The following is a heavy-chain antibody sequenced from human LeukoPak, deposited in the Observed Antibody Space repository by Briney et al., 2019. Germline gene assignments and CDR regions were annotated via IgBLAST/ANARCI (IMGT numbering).Heavy chain of an antibody. J-gene: IGHJ1*01. V-gene: IGHV1-2*02. Sequence: GAAVQVSCKASGYTFTDYYMHWVRQAPGQGLEWMGCINPNSGGTNYAQKFQGRVTMTRDKSINTAYMELYSLRSDDTAVYYCARDPPGVRYGRPIFGFWGQGALVTVSS. D-gene: IGHD2-8*01. CDR1: GYTFTDYY. CDR3: ARDPPGVRYGRPIFGF. CDR2: INPNSGGT.